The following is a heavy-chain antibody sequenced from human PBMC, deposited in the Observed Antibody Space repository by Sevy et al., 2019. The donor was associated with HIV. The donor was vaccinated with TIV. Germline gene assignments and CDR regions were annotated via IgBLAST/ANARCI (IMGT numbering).Heavy chain of an antibody. CDR2: SSGSDGST. V-gene: IGHV3-23*01. D-gene: IGHD1-1*01. CDR1: GFTFSSYA. J-gene: IGHJ4*02. CDR3: APNWNLDY. Sequence: GGSLRLSCAASGFTFSSYAMSWVRQAPGKGLEWVSVSSGSDGSTYYADSVKGRFTISRDNSKNTLYLQMNSLRAEDTAVYYCAPNWNLDYWGQGTLVTVSS.